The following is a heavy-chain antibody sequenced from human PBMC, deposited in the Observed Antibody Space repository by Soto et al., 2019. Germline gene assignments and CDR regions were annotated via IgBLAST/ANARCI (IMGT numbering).Heavy chain of an antibody. CDR3: ARHGSS. J-gene: IGHJ5*02. CDR1: GVSISDSSYY. Sequence: EALSLTCSVSGVSISDSSYYWGWIRQPPVKGLQWIGSIYYSGQTYYNPSLKSRVTISIDRSKNQISLNLTSVTATDTAFYYCARHGSSWGQGXLVTVYS. CDR2: IYYSGQT. V-gene: IGHV4-39*01.